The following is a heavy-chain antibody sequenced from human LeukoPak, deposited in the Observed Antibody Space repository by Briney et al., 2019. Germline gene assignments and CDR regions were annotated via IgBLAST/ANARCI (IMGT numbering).Heavy chain of an antibody. Sequence: GASVKVSCKASGGTFGSYAVSWVRQAPGQGLEWMGRIVPILGITNYAQKFQGRVTITADKSTSTAYMDLSSLRSEDTGVYYCAKWGGAHDILPDDAFDIWGQGTTVTVSS. CDR2: IVPILGIT. CDR1: GGTFGSYA. V-gene: IGHV1-69*04. J-gene: IGHJ3*02. CDR3: AKWGGAHDILPDDAFDI. D-gene: IGHD3-9*01.